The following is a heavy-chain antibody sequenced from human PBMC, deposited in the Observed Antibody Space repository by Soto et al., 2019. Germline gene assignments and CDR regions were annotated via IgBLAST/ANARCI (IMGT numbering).Heavy chain of an antibody. V-gene: IGHV3-23*01. CDR2: ISVSGANT. J-gene: IGHJ4*02. Sequence: EVQLLESGGGLVQPGGSLRLSCAASGFTFSTYAMSWVRQAPGEGLEWVSGISVSGANTYYADSVKGRFTISRDNSKNTLYLLMNNLRAEDTAVYYCADGGEWAFNFVYWGQGTQVTVSS. CDR1: GFTFSTYA. D-gene: IGHD3-10*01. CDR3: ADGGEWAFNFVY.